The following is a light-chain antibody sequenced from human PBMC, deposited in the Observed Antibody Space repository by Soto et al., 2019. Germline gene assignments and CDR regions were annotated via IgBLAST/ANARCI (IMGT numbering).Light chain of an antibody. Sequence: AIQVTQSPSSLSASVGDRVTITCRASQDIRGALAWYQQKPGKAPNLLIYDVSTLESGVPSRFXXXGXGTXXXXXXXXXQPEDFGTFYCQQFNSYPITFGHGTRLEIK. CDR2: DVS. CDR3: QQFNSYPIT. V-gene: IGKV1-13*02. CDR1: QDIRGA. J-gene: IGKJ5*01.